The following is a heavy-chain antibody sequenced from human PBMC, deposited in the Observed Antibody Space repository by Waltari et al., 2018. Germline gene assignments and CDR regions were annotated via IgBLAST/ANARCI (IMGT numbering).Heavy chain of an antibody. V-gene: IGHV4-59*01. CDR3: ARTSPHYDFWSGSPRDWFDP. Sequence: QVQLQESGPGLVKPSETLSLTCTVSGGSISSYYWSWIRQPPGKGLEWIGYIYYSGSTNYTPSLKSRVTISVDTSKNQFSLKLSSVTAADTAVYYCARTSPHYDFWSGSPRDWFDPWGQGTLVTVSS. CDR1: GGSISSYY. D-gene: IGHD3-3*01. J-gene: IGHJ5*02. CDR2: IYYSGST.